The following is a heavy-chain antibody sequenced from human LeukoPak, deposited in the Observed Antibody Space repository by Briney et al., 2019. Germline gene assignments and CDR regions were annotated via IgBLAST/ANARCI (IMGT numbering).Heavy chain of an antibody. CDR1: GFTFSGSA. J-gene: IGHJ3*02. CDR2: IRSKANSYAT. Sequence: GGSLRLSCAASGFTFSGSAMHWVRQASGKGLEWVGRIRSKANSYATAYAASVKGRFTISRDDSKNTAYLQMNSLKTEDTAVYYCTRLPETYYYDSSGLGDIWGQGTMVTVSS. V-gene: IGHV3-73*01. D-gene: IGHD3-22*01. CDR3: TRLPETYYYDSSGLGDI.